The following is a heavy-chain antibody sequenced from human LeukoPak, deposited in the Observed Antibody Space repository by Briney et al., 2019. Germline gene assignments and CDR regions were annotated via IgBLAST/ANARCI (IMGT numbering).Heavy chain of an antibody. CDR2: ISGSGGST. V-gene: IGHV3-23*01. D-gene: IGHD7-27*01. CDR3: AKDDQSQLGAFDY. Sequence: GGSLRLSCAASGFTFSSYAMSWVRQAPGKGLEWVSAISGSGGSTYYADSVKGRITISRDNSKNTLYLQMNSLRVEDTAVYYCAKDDQSQLGAFDYWGQGTLVTVSS. J-gene: IGHJ4*02. CDR1: GFTFSSYA.